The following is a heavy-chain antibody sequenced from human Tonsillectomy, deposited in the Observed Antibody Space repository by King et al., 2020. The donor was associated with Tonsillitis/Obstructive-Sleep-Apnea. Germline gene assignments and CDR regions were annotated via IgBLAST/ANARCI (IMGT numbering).Heavy chain of an antibody. CDR3: ARSGTGDRLDYWYFDL. Sequence: VQLVESGGGLVQPGGSLRISCAASGFTFSTYWMSWVRQAPGKGLEWVANMNQGGSEKYYVDSVKGRFTISRDNGKNSLYLQMNSLRVEDTAVYYCARSGTGDRLDYWYFDLWGRGTLVTVSS. CDR2: MNQGGSEK. CDR1: GFTFSTYW. D-gene: IGHD7-27*01. J-gene: IGHJ2*01. V-gene: IGHV3-7*01.